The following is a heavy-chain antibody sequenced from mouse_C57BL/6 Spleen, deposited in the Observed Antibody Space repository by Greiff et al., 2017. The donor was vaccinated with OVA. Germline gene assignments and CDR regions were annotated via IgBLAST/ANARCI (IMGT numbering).Heavy chain of an antibody. V-gene: IGHV5-6*01. D-gene: IGHD1-1*01. CDR1: GFTFSSYG. CDR2: ISSGGSYT. J-gene: IGHJ3*01. Sequence: EVHLVESGGDLVKPGGSLKLSCAASGFTFSSYGMSWVRQTPDKRLEWVATISSGGSYTYYPDSVKGRFTISRDNAKNTLYLQMSSLKSEDTAMYYCARQITTVVAPPWFAYWGQGTLVTVSA. CDR3: ARQITTVVAPPWFAY.